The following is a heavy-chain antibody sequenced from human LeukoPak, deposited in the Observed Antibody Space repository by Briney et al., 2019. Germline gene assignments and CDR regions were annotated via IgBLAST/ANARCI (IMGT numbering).Heavy chain of an antibody. CDR2: IYHSGST. Sequence: PSETLSLTCAVSGGSISSRNWWSWVRQPPGKGLEWIGEIYHSGSTNYNPSLKTRVTISVDKSKNQFSLKLSSVTAADTAVYYCAREVLSMVRGVIPKEAWGWFDHWGQGTLVTVSS. CDR3: AREVLSMVRGVIPKEAWGWFDH. V-gene: IGHV4-4*02. CDR1: GGSISSRNW. D-gene: IGHD3-10*01. J-gene: IGHJ5*02.